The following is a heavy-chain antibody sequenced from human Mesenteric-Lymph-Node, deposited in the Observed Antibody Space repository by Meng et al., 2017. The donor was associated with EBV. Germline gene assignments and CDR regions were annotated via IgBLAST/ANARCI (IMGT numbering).Heavy chain of an antibody. J-gene: IGHJ4*02. CDR3: ARGGAARPFDY. CDR2: ISVYNGVT. CDR1: GYTFTSYA. V-gene: IGHV1-18*01. D-gene: IGHD6-6*01. Sequence: QVQLVQSGGEVKKPRASLQVSCSTSGYTFTSYAISWVRQAPGQGLEWMGWISVYNGVTNYAPNLQGRVTVTTDTSTTTAYMELTGLTSADTAVYYCARGGAARPFDYWGQGTLVTVSS.